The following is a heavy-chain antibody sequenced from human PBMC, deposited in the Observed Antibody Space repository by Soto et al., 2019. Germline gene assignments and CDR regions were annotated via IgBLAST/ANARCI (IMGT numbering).Heavy chain of an antibody. V-gene: IGHV4-59*01. CDR2: IYDSGST. CDR1: GDSINNYY. Sequence: PSETLSLTCTVSGDSINNYYWTWIRQPPGKGLEWIGYIYDSGSTSYNPSLKSRLTISVDTSKSQFSLRLKSVTAADTAVYYCARGTKYYYQGMDVWGQGTTVTVSS. J-gene: IGHJ6*02. CDR3: ARGTKYYYQGMDV.